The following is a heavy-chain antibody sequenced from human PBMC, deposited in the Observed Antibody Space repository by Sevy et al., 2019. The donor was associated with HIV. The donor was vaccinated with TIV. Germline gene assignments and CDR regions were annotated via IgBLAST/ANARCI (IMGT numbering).Heavy chain of an antibody. CDR2: IKGDGSDK. V-gene: IGHV3-7*01. CDR1: GFSFSANW. Sequence: GGSLRLSCAASGFSFSANWMNWVRQAPGKGLGWVANIKGDGSDKHNVDSVEGRFTISRDKAKNVLYLQMNSLRVEDTAVYYCAHETFGRFESWGQGTLVTVSS. D-gene: IGHD3-16*01. CDR3: AHETFGRFES. J-gene: IGHJ4*02.